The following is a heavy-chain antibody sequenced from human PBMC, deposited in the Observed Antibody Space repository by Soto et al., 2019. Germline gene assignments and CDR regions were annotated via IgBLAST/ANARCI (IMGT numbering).Heavy chain of an antibody. Sequence: LSLTCAVYGGSFSGYYWSWIRQPPGKGLEWIGEINHSGSTNYNPSLKSRVTISVDTSKNQFSLKLSSVTAADTAVYYCARTVGYCSSTSCYTGRSLYYYYGMDVWGQGTTVTVSS. CDR1: GGSFSGYY. J-gene: IGHJ6*02. CDR2: INHSGST. D-gene: IGHD2-2*02. CDR3: ARTVGYCSSTSCYTGRSLYYYYGMDV. V-gene: IGHV4-34*01.